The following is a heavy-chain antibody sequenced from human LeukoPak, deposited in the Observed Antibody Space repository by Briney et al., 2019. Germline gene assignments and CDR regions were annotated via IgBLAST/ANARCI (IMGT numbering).Heavy chain of an antibody. D-gene: IGHD4-17*01. CDR2: ISSSSSYI. CDR1: GFTFSSYS. J-gene: IGHJ4*02. V-gene: IGHV3-21*01. Sequence: GGSLRLSCAASGFTFSSYSMNWVGQAPAKGLEGVSSISSSSSYIYYKESVKGRFTISRDNAKNSMYLQMNSLRAEDTAEYYCARDNYGVDFDYWGQGTLVTVSS. CDR3: ARDNYGVDFDY.